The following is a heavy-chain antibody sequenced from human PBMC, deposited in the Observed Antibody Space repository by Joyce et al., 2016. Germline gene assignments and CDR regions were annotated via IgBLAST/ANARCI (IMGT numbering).Heavy chain of an antibody. J-gene: IGHJ3*02. Sequence: QVLLQESGPGLVRPSETLSLTCSVSGGSFTNYYWSWIRQSPGKGLEWVGYISYGEGTNYNPSLMSRVTISLDTSKSQFSRRLSSVTAADTAVYYCATSSWLSMAFHIWGHGTLVTVSS. CDR1: GGSFTNYY. V-gene: IGHV4-59*01. CDR2: ISYGEGT. CDR3: ATSSWLSMAFHI. D-gene: IGHD5-12*01.